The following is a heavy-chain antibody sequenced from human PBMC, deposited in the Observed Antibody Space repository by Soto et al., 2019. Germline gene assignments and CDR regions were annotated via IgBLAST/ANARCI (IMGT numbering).Heavy chain of an antibody. CDR3: ARVQSLGYCRSASCYDVFDH. D-gene: IGHD2-2*01. J-gene: IGHJ4*02. V-gene: IGHV1-18*01. CDR1: GYTFNSAG. Sequence: QVHLVQSGPEVKEPGASVRVSCKASGYTFNSAGLAWVRQAPGQGLEWMGWISVDNGDTKYAQKFHGRVTVTTDTSTTTAYMDLRDLKSDDTAVFYCARVQSLGYCRSASCYDVFDHWGQGTLVTVSS. CDR2: ISVDNGDT.